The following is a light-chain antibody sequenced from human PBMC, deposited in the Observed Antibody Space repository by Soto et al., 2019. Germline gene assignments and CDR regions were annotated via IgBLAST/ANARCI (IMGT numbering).Light chain of an antibody. V-gene: IGLV2-14*01. J-gene: IGLJ1*01. Sequence: QSVLTQPASVSGSPGQSITISCTGTSSDVGGYNYVSWYQQHPGKAPKLMIYDVSNRPSRVSNCFSGSKSGNTASLTISGLQAEDEADYYCSSYTSSSTLDVFGTGTKVTVL. CDR3: SSYTSSSTLDV. CDR1: SSDVGGYNY. CDR2: DVS.